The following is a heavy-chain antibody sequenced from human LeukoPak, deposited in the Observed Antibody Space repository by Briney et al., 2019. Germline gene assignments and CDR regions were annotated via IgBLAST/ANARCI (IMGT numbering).Heavy chain of an antibody. Sequence: GGSLRLSCAASGFTFSRYGMSWVRQAPGKGLEWVSAISGSGGSTFYADSVKGRFTISRDNSKNTLYLQMNSLRAEDTAVYYCAKTLEYYDILTGYVPTLYYFDYWGQGTLVTVSS. D-gene: IGHD3-9*01. V-gene: IGHV3-23*01. CDR3: AKTLEYYDILTGYVPTLYYFDY. CDR2: ISGSGGST. CDR1: GFTFSRYG. J-gene: IGHJ4*02.